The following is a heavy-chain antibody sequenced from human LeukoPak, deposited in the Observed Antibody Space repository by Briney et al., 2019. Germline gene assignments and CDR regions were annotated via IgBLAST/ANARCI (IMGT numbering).Heavy chain of an antibody. CDR1: GFTFSSYT. V-gene: IGHV3-23*01. CDR2: ITGTGGST. CDR3: ATDPDSSSWSNWFDP. D-gene: IGHD6-13*01. J-gene: IGHJ5*02. Sequence: GGSLRLSCAASGFTFSSYTVSWVRQAPGKGLEWVSGITGTGGSTYYADSVKGRFTISRDNSKNTLYLQMNSLRAEDTAVYYCATDPDSSSWSNWFDPWGQGTLVTVSS.